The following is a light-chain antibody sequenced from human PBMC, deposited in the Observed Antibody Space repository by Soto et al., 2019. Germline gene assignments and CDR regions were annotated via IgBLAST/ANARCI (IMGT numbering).Light chain of an antibody. CDR3: HQTYSTPQT. CDR2: SAS. Sequence: DIHMTQSPSSVSASVGDRVTITCRASQGISNWLAWFQHKPGKAPKLLIYSASTLQSGVPSRFSGSGSGTDFTLTITSLQPEDFGTYYCHQTYSTPQTFGQGTKVDIK. CDR1: QGISNW. V-gene: IGKV1-12*01. J-gene: IGKJ1*01.